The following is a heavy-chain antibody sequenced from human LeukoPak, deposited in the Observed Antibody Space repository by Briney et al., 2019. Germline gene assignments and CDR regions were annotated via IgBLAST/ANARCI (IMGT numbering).Heavy chain of an antibody. CDR1: GYTFTGYY. CDR3: AKDSPKSYTLGGAYYFDY. J-gene: IGHJ4*02. Sequence: ASVKVSCKASGYTFTGYYMHWVRQAPGQGLEWMGCIKPNSGGTNYAQKFQGRVTMTRDTSISTAYMELSRLRSDDTAIYYCAKDSPKSYTLGGAYYFDYWGQGTLLTVSS. V-gene: IGHV1-2*02. CDR2: IKPNSGGT. D-gene: IGHD3-16*01.